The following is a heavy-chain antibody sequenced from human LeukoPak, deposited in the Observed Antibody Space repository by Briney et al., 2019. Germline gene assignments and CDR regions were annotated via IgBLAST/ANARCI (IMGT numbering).Heavy chain of an antibody. V-gene: IGHV4-34*01. CDR1: GGSLSDYY. CDR2: INHSGST. Sequence: SETLSLTCAVYGGSLSDYYWSWIRQPPGKGLEWIGEINHSGSTNYNPSLKSRVTISVDTSKNQFSLKLSSVTAADTAVYYCARVPYYDYVWGSYRPYDAFDIWGQGTMVTVSS. D-gene: IGHD3-16*02. CDR3: ARVPYYDYVWGSYRPYDAFDI. J-gene: IGHJ3*02.